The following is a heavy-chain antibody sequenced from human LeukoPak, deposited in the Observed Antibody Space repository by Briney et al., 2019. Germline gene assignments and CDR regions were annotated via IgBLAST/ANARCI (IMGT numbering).Heavy chain of an antibody. V-gene: IGHV4-39*07. Sequence: IPSETLSLTCTVSGGSISSSSYYWGWIRQPPGKGLEWIGSIYYSGSTYYNPSLKSRVTISVDTSKYQFSLKLSSVTAADTAVYYCARVLSSLFDPWGQGTLVTVSS. CDR1: GGSISSSSYY. CDR3: ARVLSSLFDP. J-gene: IGHJ5*02. D-gene: IGHD2/OR15-2a*01. CDR2: IYYSGST.